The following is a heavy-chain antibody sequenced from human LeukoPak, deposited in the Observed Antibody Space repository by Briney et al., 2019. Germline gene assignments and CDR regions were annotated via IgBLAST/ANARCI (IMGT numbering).Heavy chain of an antibody. CDR3: AKDPFNYNYQNWFDP. V-gene: IGHV1-8*01. CDR1: GYTFTSYD. CDR2: MNPNSGNT. D-gene: IGHD5-24*01. Sequence: GASVKVSCKASGYTFTSYDINWVRQATGQGLEWMGWMNPNSGNTGYAQKFQGRVTMTRNTSISTAYMELSSLRAEDTAVYYCAKDPFNYNYQNWFDPWGQGTLVTVSS. J-gene: IGHJ5*02.